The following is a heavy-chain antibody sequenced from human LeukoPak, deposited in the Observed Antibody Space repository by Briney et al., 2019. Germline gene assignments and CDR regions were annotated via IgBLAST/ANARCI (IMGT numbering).Heavy chain of an antibody. J-gene: IGHJ6*03. D-gene: IGHD2-8*01. CDR2: IATYNGKT. V-gene: IGHV1-18*01. CDR1: GYTFYIYG. CDR3: AIMGNSFYYYMDV. Sequence: ASVKVSFKASGYTFYIYGITWVRQAPGQGLEGMGWIATYNGKTDYAQNLQGRVTMTTDMSTSTAYMELRSLRADDTAVYYCAIMGNSFYYYMDVWGKGTPVTVTS.